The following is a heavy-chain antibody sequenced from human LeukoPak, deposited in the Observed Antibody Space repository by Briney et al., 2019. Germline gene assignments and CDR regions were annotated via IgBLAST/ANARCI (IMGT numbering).Heavy chain of an antibody. CDR2: ISGGGDSI. J-gene: IGHJ4*02. D-gene: IGHD5-18*01. Sequence: PGGSLRLSSAPSGFTFTNYAMSWVPQALGNGLEWVSGISGGGDSIYYADSVRRRFTISRDNYKNTLYLQLSSLRAEDTGVYFCAKDLAEQWFRLLFDSWGQGTLVTVSS. CDR1: GFTFTNYA. CDR3: AKDLAEQWFRLLFDS. V-gene: IGHV3-23*01.